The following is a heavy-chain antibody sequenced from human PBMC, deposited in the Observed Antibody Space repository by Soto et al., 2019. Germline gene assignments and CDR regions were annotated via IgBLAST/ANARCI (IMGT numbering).Heavy chain of an antibody. CDR3: ARGPLYYYGMDV. V-gene: IGHV4-34*01. CDR1: GGSFSGYY. Sequence: SETLSLTCAVYGGSFSGYYWSWIRQPPGKGLEWIGEINHSGSTNYNPSLKSRVTISVDTSKNQFSLKLSSVTAADTAVYYCARGPLYYYGMDVWGHGTTVTVSS. CDR2: INHSGST. J-gene: IGHJ6*02.